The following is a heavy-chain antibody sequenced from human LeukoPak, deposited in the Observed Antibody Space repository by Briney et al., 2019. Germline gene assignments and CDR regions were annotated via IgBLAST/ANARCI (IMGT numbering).Heavy chain of an antibody. Sequence: SQTLSLTCAVSGGSISSGGYSWSWIRPPPGKGLEWIGYIYHSGSTYYNPSLKSRVTISVDRSKNQFSLKLSSVTAADTAVYYCASHVDTAMVTGFYFDYWGQGTLVTVSS. D-gene: IGHD5-18*01. CDR2: IYHSGST. CDR1: GGSISSGGYS. V-gene: IGHV4-30-2*01. J-gene: IGHJ4*02. CDR3: ASHVDTAMVTGFYFDY.